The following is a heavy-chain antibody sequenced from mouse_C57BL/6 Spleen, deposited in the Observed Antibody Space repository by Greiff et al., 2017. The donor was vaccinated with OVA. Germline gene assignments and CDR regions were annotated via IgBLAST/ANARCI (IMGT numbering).Heavy chain of an antibody. CDR1: GYTFTSYW. V-gene: IGHV1-69*01. Sequence: VQLQQPGAELVMPGASVKLSCKASGYTFTSYWMHWVKQRPGQGLEWIGEIEPSDSYTNYNQKFKGKSTLTVDKSSSTAYMQLSSLTSEDSAVYYCARYITTWYYFDYWGQGTTLTVSS. CDR2: IEPSDSYT. J-gene: IGHJ2*01. D-gene: IGHD1-1*01. CDR3: ARYITTWYYFDY.